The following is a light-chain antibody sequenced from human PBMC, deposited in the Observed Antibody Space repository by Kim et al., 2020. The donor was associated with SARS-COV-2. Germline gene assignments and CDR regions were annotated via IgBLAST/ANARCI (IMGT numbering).Light chain of an antibody. J-gene: IGLJ3*02. V-gene: IGLV1-47*01. Sequence: GQTLTLSCSGSSPNNAKNSRCGYQQLPGTAPKLLTYANTQPPSGVPDRFSASKSGTSASLATSGIRSEDEADYDCAVWDDSLSGWVFGGGTKLTVL. CDR2: ANT. CDR1: SPNNAKNS. CDR3: AVWDDSLSGWV.